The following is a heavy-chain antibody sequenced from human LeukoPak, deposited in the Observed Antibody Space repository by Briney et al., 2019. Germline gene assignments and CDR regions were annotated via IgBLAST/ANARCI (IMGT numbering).Heavy chain of an antibody. CDR1: GFTSSGYW. J-gene: IGHJ4*02. Sequence: GGSLRLSCAASGFTSSGYWMHWVRHAPGKGLVWVSCIKSDGSFTSIADSAKGRFTISRDNAKNTVYLQMNSLRAEDTAVYYCVRDNRSYNFDYWGQGTLVTVSS. CDR2: IKSDGSFT. D-gene: IGHD1-26*01. V-gene: IGHV3-74*01. CDR3: VRDNRSYNFDY.